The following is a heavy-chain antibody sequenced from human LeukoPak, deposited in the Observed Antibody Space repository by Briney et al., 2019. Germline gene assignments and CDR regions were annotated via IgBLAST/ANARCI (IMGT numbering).Heavy chain of an antibody. D-gene: IGHD6-13*01. V-gene: IGHV3-53*01. CDR1: GFTVSSNY. Sequence: GGSLRLSCAASGFTVSSNYMSWVRQAPGKGLEWVSVIYSGGSTYYADSVRGRFTISRDNSKNTLYLQMNSLRVEDTAVYYCARDGFSSSWGLAYWGQGTLVTVSS. J-gene: IGHJ4*02. CDR2: IYSGGST. CDR3: ARDGFSSSWGLAY.